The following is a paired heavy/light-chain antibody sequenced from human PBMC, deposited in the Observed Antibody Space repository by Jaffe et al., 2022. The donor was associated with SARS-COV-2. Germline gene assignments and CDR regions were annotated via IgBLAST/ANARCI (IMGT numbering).Heavy chain of an antibody. J-gene: IGHJ4*02. CDR3: ARGAGHRFMTTVAMTAGLALNY. D-gene: IGHD4-17*01. CDR1: GGSFSGYY. V-gene: IGHV4-34*01. Sequence: QVQLQQWGAGLLKPSETLSLTCAVYGGSFSGYYWSWIRQPPGKGLEWIGEINHSGSTNYNPSLKSRVTISVDTSKNQFSLKLSSVTAADTAVYYCARGAGHRFMTTVAMTAGLALNYWGQGTLVTVSS. CDR2: INHSGST.
Light chain of an antibody. Sequence: EIVLTQSPGTLSLSPGERATLSCRASQSVSSSYLAWYQQKPGQAPRLLIYGASSRATGIPDRFSGSGSGTDFTLTISRLEPEDFAVYYCQQYGSSPRLTFGGGTKVEIK. CDR3: QQYGSSPRLT. V-gene: IGKV3-20*01. CDR2: GAS. J-gene: IGKJ4*01. CDR1: QSVSSSY.